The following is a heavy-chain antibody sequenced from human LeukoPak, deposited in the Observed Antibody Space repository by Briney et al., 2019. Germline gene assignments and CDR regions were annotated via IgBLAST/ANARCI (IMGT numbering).Heavy chain of an antibody. J-gene: IGHJ4*02. Sequence: GESLKISCKGSGYRFISYWIGWVRQMPGKGLEWIGIIFPGDSDTKYSPSFQGQVTISADKSIGTAYLQWSSLKASDSAMYYCARNFEYCGGDCYDFWGQGTLVTVSS. CDR3: ARNFEYCGGDCYDF. CDR2: IFPGDSDT. CDR1: GYRFISYW. D-gene: IGHD2-21*02. V-gene: IGHV5-51*01.